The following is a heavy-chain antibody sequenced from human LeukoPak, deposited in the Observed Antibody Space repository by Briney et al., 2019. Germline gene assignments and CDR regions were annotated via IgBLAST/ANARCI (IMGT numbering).Heavy chain of an antibody. CDR1: GGSISSSSYY. V-gene: IGHV4-39*07. CDR2: IYYSGST. Sequence: SETLSLTCTVSGGSISSSSYYWGWIRQPPGKGLEWIGSIYYSGSTYYNPSLKSRVTISVDTSKNQFSLKLSSVTAADTAVYYCARSRGYVTHTFDYWGQGTLVTVSS. CDR3: ARSRGYVTHTFDY. J-gene: IGHJ4*02. D-gene: IGHD5-18*01.